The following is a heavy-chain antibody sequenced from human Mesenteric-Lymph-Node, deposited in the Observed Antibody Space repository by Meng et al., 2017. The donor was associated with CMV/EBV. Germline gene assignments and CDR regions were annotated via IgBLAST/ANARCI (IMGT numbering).Heavy chain of an antibody. D-gene: IGHD3-22*01. CDR1: RFTFKIYA. J-gene: IGHJ4*02. V-gene: IGHV3-23*01. CDR3: AKSPTYYYDSSGYCYFDY. Sequence: GESLKISCAASRFTFKIYAMSWVRQAPGKGLEWVAGTSGSGGSRYYTDSVEGRFTISRDNSQDTLYLQMNSLRAEDTAIYYCAKSPTYYYDSSGYCYFDYWGQGTLVTVSS. CDR2: TSGSGGSR.